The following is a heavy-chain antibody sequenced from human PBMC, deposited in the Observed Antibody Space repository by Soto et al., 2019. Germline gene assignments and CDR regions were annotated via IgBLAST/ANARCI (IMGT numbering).Heavy chain of an antibody. CDR3: ARDFGF. CDR2: ISGDSNYI. V-gene: IGHV3-21*01. J-gene: IGHJ4*02. CDR1: GFTFSSYS. Sequence: ELQLVESGGGLVNPGGSLRLSCEASGFTFSSYSMNWVRQAPGKGLEWVSSISGDSNYIYYANSVKGRFTISRDNARNSLYLQMDSLRAEDTAVYYCARDFGFWGQGTLVTVSS.